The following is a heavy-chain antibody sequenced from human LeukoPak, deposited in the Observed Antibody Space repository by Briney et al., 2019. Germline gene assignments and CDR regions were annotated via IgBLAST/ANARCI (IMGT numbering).Heavy chain of an antibody. CDR2: ISGSGGSP. Sequence: GGSLRLSCAASGFTFSSYAMSWVRQAPCQGLALVSAISGSGGSPYYADSVEGRFTISRDNTKNTLYLQMNSLRAEDTGVYYCAKDQRQGGSYLFDYWGQGTLVTVSS. CDR1: GFTFSSYA. CDR3: AKDQRQGGSYLFDY. V-gene: IGHV3-23*01. D-gene: IGHD1-26*01. J-gene: IGHJ4*02.